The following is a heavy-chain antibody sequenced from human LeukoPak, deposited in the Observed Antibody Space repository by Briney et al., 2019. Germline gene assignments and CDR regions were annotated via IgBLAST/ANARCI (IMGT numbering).Heavy chain of an antibody. Sequence: GGSLRLSCAASGFTFSSHSMNWVRQAPGKGLEWVSSISSSSSYIYYADSVKGRFTISRDNAKNSLYLQMNSLRAEDTAVYYCARTRGYYDSSGYCFYYWGQGTLVTVSS. CDR1: GFTFSSHS. CDR3: ARTRGYYDSSGYCFYY. V-gene: IGHV3-21*01. D-gene: IGHD3-22*01. CDR2: ISSSSSYI. J-gene: IGHJ4*02.